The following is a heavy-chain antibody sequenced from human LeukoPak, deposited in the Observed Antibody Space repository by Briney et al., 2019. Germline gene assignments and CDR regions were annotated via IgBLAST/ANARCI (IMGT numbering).Heavy chain of an antibody. Sequence: GGSLRLSCAASGFTFSNYWMHWVRQAPGKRLEWVSYISSGSTYTNYADSVEGRFTISRDNAKNSLYLQMNSLRAEDTAVYYCARGDYGGDYFDYWGQGTLVTVSS. CDR2: ISSGSTYT. CDR3: ARGDYGGDYFDY. V-gene: IGHV3-11*05. D-gene: IGHD4-23*01. CDR1: GFTFSNYW. J-gene: IGHJ4*02.